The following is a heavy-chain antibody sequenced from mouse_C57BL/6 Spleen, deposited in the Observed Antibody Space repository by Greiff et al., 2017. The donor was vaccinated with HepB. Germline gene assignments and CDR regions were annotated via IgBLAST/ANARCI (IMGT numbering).Heavy chain of an antibody. CDR3: ARKANYVDYFDY. V-gene: IGHV8-12*01. CDR1: GFSLSTSGMG. D-gene: IGHD2-4*01. J-gene: IGHJ2*01. Sequence: QVQLKESGPGILQSSQTLSLTCSFSGFSLSTSGMGVSWIRQPSGKGLEWLAHIYWDDDKRYNTSLKSRLTISKDTSRNQVFLKITSVDTADTATYYCARKANYVDYFDYWGQGTTLTVSS. CDR2: IYWDDDK.